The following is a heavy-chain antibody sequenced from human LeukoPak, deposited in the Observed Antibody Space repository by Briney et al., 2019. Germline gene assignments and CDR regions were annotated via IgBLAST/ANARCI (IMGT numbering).Heavy chain of an antibody. CDR2: ISRSGSTK. CDR3: ARGDIASFYYYMDV. J-gene: IGHJ6*03. D-gene: IGHD5-12*01. CDR1: GFTFSDYN. Sequence: GGSLRLSCAASGFTFSDYNMRWIRQAPGKGLEWVSSISRSGSTKYYADSVKGRFTISRDNAKNSLYLQMNSLRAEDTAVYYCARGDIASFYYYMDVWGKGTTVTISS. V-gene: IGHV3-11*01.